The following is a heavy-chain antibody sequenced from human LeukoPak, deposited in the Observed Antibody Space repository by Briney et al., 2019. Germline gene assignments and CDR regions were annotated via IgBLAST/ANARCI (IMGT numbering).Heavy chain of an antibody. J-gene: IGHJ4*02. V-gene: IGHV3-11*06. CDR2: ISSSSSYT. D-gene: IGHD6-19*01. CDR1: GFTFSDYY. Sequence: GGSLRLSCAASGFTFSDYYMSWIRQAPGKGLEWVSYISSSSSYTNYADSVKGRFTISRDNAKNSLYLQMNSLRAEDTAVYYCARGKGSSSGPFFDYWGQGTLVTVSS. CDR3: ARGKGSSSGPFFDY.